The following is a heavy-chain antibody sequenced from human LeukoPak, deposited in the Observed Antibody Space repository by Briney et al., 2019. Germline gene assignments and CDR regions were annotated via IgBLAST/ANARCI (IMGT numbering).Heavy chain of an antibody. V-gene: IGHV1-69*05. J-gene: IGHJ4*02. D-gene: IGHD5/OR15-5a*01. CDR2: IIPIFGTA. CDR1: GGTFSSYA. Sequence: GASVKVSCKASGGTFSSYAISWVRQAPGQGLEWMGGIIPIFGTANYAQKFQGRVTITTDESTSTAHMELSSLRSEDTAVYYCASSTPSSTESVYWGQGTLVAVSS. CDR3: ASSTPSSTESVY.